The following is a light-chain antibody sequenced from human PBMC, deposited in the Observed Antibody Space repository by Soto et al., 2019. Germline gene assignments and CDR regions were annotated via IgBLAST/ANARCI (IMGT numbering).Light chain of an antibody. CDR3: QQYGRSPPFT. J-gene: IGKJ2*01. CDR2: GAS. Sequence: EIVLTQSPGTLSLSPGERATLSCRASQTVSSRYLAWYQQKPGQAPRLLMYGASNRATGIPDRFSGSGSGTDFTLTISRLEPEDFAVYFCQQYGRSPPFTVGQGTKVEI. CDR1: QTVSSRY. V-gene: IGKV3-20*01.